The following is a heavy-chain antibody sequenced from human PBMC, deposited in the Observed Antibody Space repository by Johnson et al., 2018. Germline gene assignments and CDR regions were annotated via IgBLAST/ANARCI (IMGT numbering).Heavy chain of an antibody. CDR1: GFTFSNYG. J-gene: IGHJ4*02. Sequence: VQLVQSGGGLVKPGGSLRLSCAASGFTFSNYGMNWVRQAPGKGLEWVSSISSISSSIYYADSLKGRFTISRDNAKNSLFLQMNSLRAEDTAVYFCAREKRGYIGYDFYFDYWGQGTLVTVSS. V-gene: IGHV3-21*01. CDR3: AREKRGYIGYDFYFDY. D-gene: IGHD5-12*01. CDR2: ISSISSSI.